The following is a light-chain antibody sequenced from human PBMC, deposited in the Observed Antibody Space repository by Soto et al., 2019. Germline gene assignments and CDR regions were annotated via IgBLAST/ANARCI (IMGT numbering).Light chain of an antibody. Sequence: DIVMTQTPLSSPVTLGQPASISCRSSQSLVHVDGKTYLSWLQQRPGQPPRLLIYEISNRFSGVPDRFSGSGAGTDFTLRISSVEAEDVGVYYCMQATQFPLSFGGGTRVEIK. CDR2: EIS. CDR1: QSLVHVDGKTY. V-gene: IGKV2-24*01. CDR3: MQATQFPLS. J-gene: IGKJ4*01.